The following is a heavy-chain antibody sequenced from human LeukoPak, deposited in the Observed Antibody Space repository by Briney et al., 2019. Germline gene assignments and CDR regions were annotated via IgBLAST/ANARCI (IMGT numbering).Heavy chain of an antibody. CDR2: IHYSGST. CDR1: GDSISSGGYY. D-gene: IGHD4-17*01. Sequence: SETLSLTCTVSGDSISSGGYYWSWIRQHPGKGLEWIGYIHYSGSTYYNPPLKSRVTISIDTSKNQFSLKLNSMTAADTAVYYCARDEVDYGERDSYYYGVDVWGQGTTVTVSS. CDR3: ARDEVDYGERDSYYYGVDV. J-gene: IGHJ6*02. V-gene: IGHV4-31*03.